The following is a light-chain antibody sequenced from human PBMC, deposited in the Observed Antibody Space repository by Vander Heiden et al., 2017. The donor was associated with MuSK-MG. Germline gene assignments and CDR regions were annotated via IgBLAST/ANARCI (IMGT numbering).Light chain of an antibody. CDR3: YSTDSSGDHVV. J-gene: IGLJ3*02. CDR2: EDR. Sequence: SYELTQPPSVSVSPGQTVRILCSGDALPKKYTYWYQQKSGLAPVLVIYEDRKRPSEIPERFSGSASGTTATLTITGAQVEDEADYYCYSTDSSGDHVVFGGGTKLTVL. CDR1: ALPKKY. V-gene: IGLV3-10*01.